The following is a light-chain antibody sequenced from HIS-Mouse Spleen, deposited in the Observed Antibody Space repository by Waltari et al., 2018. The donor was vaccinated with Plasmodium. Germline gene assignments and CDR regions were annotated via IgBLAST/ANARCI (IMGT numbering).Light chain of an antibody. CDR3: GTWDSSLSAGV. CDR1: SSNIGNNY. J-gene: IGLJ3*02. V-gene: IGLV1-51*01. Sequence: QSVLTQPPSVSAAPGQKVTISCSGSSSNIGNNYVSWYQQLPGKDPKLLIYDKNTRPAGIPDRFSGSKSGTSATLGITGLQTGDEADYYCGTWDSSLSAGVFGGGTKLTVL. CDR2: DKN.